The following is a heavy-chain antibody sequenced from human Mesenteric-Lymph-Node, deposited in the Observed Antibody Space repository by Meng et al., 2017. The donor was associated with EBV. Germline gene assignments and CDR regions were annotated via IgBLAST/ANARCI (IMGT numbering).Heavy chain of an antibody. J-gene: IGHJ4*02. D-gene: IGHD2-8*02. V-gene: IGHV1-2*06. Sequence: QVQLVGSGAEVKRRGASVTFSCTASGYTLTSYAINWVRQAPGEVLEWMGRINPGNGTTNYGQKFQDRVTLTRDTSINTIYLELGSLRSDDTATYYCARDDHTGRGEPFDYWGQGTLVTVSS. CDR2: INPGNGTT. CDR3: ARDDHTGRGEPFDY. CDR1: GYTLTSYA.